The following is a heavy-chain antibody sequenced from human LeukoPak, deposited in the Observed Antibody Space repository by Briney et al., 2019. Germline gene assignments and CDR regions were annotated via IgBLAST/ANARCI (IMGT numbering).Heavy chain of an antibody. CDR2: IYTSGST. CDR3: ARDFSSGSYYVYPDY. Sequence: SETLSLTCTVSGGSISSYYWSWIRQPAGKGLEWIGRIYTSGSTNYNPSLKSRVTMSVDTSKNQFSLKLSFVTAADTAVYYCARDFSSGSYYVYPDYWGQGTLVTVSS. V-gene: IGHV4-4*07. CDR1: GGSISSYY. D-gene: IGHD1-26*01. J-gene: IGHJ4*02.